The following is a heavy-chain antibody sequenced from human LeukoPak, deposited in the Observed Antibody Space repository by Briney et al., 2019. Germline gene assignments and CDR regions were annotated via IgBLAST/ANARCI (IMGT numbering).Heavy chain of an antibody. CDR2: IYYSGST. CDR1: GGSISSSSYY. CDR3: ARRDNSSSEP. V-gene: IGHV4-39*01. J-gene: IGHJ5*02. D-gene: IGHD6-13*01. Sequence: SETLSLTCTVSGGSISSSSYYWGWIRQPPGKGLEWIGSIYYSGSTYYNPSLKSRVTISVDTSKNQFSLKLSPVTAADTAVYYCARRDNSSSEPWGQGTLVTVSS.